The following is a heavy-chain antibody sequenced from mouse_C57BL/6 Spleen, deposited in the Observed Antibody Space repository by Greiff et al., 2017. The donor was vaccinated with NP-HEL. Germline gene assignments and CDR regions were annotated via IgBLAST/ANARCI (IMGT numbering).Heavy chain of an antibody. CDR1: GYTFTSYN. CDR2: IYPGNGDT. D-gene: IGHD1-1*01. J-gene: IGHJ3*01. V-gene: IGHV1-12*01. CDR3: ARDLITTVAPAWFAY. Sequence: QVQLKESGAELVRPGASVKMSCKASGYTFTSYNMHWVKQTPRQGLEWIGAIYPGNGDTSYNQKFKGKATLTVDKSSSTAYMQLSSLTSEDSAVYFCARDLITTVAPAWFAYWGQGTLVTVSA.